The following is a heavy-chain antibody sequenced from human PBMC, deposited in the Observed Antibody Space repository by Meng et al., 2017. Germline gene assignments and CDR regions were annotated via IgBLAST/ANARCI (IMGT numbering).Heavy chain of an antibody. V-gene: IGHV1-69*06. Sequence: QVELVQSGAEVKKPGPSVKVSCKADGGTFSSYAISWVRQAPGQGLEWMGGIIPIFGTANYAQKFQGRVTITADKSTSTAYMELSSLRSEDTAVYYCARVDRNDDADFDYWGQGTLVTVSS. D-gene: IGHD1-1*01. CDR3: ARVDRNDDADFDY. CDR2: IIPIFGTA. CDR1: GGTFSSYA. J-gene: IGHJ4*02.